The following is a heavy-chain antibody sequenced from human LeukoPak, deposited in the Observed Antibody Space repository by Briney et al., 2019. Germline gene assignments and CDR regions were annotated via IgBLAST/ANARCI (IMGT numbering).Heavy chain of an antibody. D-gene: IGHD3-22*01. CDR2: ISYDGSNK. Sequence: PGGSLRLSCSASGFTFSNYGMHWVRQAPGKGLEWVAVISYDGSNKCYAHSVKGRFTISRDNSKNALYLQMNSLRAEDTAVYYCAKDYYYYDSSGYYPNYYYYYMDVWGKGTTVTVSS. CDR1: GFTFSNYG. CDR3: AKDYYYYDSSGYYPNYYYYYMDV. J-gene: IGHJ6*03. V-gene: IGHV3-30*18.